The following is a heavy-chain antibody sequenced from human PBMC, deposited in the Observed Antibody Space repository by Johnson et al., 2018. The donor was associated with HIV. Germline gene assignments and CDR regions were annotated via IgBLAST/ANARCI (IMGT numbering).Heavy chain of an antibody. CDR1: GFTFSSYA. J-gene: IGHJ3*02. CDR3: AKDLDSNGLPDDAFDI. V-gene: IGHV3-30*04. Sequence: QVQLVESGGGVVQPGRSLRLSCAASGFTFSSYAMHWVRQAPGKGLEWVAVISYDGTNQYHADSVKGRFTISRDNSKNTLYLQMNSLRAEDTAVYYCAKDLDSNGLPDDAFDIWGQGTMVTVSS. D-gene: IGHD3-22*01. CDR2: ISYDGTNQ.